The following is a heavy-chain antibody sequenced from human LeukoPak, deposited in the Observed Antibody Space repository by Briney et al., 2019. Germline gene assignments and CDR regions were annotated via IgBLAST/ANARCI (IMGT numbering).Heavy chain of an antibody. D-gene: IGHD3-3*01. Sequence: SETLSLTCAVSGGSISSGGYSWSWIRQPPGKGLEWIGYIYHSGSTYYNPSLKSRVTISVDTSKNQFSLKLSSVTAADTAVYYCASLTVNYDFWSGYFDYWGQGTLVTVSS. J-gene: IGHJ4*02. V-gene: IGHV4-30-2*02. CDR2: IYHSGST. CDR3: ASLTVNYDFWSGYFDY. CDR1: GGSISSGGYS.